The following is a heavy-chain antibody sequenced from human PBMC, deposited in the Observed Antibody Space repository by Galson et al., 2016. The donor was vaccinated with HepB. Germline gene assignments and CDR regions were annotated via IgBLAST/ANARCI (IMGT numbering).Heavy chain of an antibody. V-gene: IGHV3-33*08. D-gene: IGHD2-2*01. CDR1: GFTFSSYW. CDR3: VREQLPFSRVGWFDP. Sequence: SLRLSCAVSGFTFSSYWMSWVRQAPGKGLEWVALMYHDGRNKEYTASVRGRFTIYRDNPKNTLFLEMNSLRAEDTAIYHCVREQLPFSRVGWFDPWGQGTLVIVSS. CDR2: MYHDGRNK. J-gene: IGHJ5*02.